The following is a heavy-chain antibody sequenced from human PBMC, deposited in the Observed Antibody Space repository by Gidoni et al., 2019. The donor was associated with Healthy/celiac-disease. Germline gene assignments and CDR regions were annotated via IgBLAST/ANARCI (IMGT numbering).Heavy chain of an antibody. D-gene: IGHD1-7*01. Sequence: EVQLVESGGGLVQPGGSLRLSCAASGFTFSSYWVSWVRQAPGKGLEGVANIKQDGREKYYVDSVKGRFTISRDNAKNSLYLQMNSLRAEDTAVYYCARSPRSNWNYRYAFDIWGQGTMVTVSS. V-gene: IGHV3-7*01. CDR2: IKQDGREK. J-gene: IGHJ3*02. CDR3: ARSPRSNWNYRYAFDI. CDR1: GFTFSSYW.